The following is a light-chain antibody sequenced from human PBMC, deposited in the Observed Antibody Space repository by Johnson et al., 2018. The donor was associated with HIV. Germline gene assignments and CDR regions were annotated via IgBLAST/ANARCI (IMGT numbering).Light chain of an antibody. Sequence: QSVLTQPPSVSAAPGQMVSISCSGSSSNIGKNYVSWYQQFPGTAPKLLIHENKKRPSGIPDRFSGSKSGTSATLDITGLQTGDEADYYCGTWDSSLGACVFGTGTKVTVL. V-gene: IGLV1-51*02. CDR3: GTWDSSLGACV. CDR2: ENK. CDR1: SSNIGKNY. J-gene: IGLJ1*01.